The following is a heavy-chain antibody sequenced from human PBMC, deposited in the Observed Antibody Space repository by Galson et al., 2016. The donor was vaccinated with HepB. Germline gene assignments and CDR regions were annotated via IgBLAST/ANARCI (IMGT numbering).Heavy chain of an antibody. Sequence: SLRLSCAASGLTLNNFVINWIRQAPGKGLEWVSGISVSGDHVYYADSVKGRLTLYRENSKNTVYLQMNSLRAEDTAVYYCGRGSSGDVYNFGAYWGQGTRVTVSS. CDR2: ISVSGDHV. V-gene: IGHV3-23*01. CDR3: GRGSSGDVYNFGAY. D-gene: IGHD5-24*01. CDR1: GLTLNNFV. J-gene: IGHJ4*02.